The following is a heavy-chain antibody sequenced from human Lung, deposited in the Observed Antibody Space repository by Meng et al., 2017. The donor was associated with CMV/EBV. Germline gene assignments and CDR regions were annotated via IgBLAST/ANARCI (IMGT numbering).Heavy chain of an antibody. D-gene: IGHD2-21*02. V-gene: IGHV4-4*02. Sequence: QVQLQESGPGLVKPSGTLSLTCAVSGGSISSSNLWTWVRQVPGKGLEWIGEIYHSGSTNYNPSLKSRVTISVDKFKNQFSLNLGSVTAADTAVYYCARIERRRILKYCGSDCSTTDYWGQGTLVTVSS. CDR3: ARIERRRILKYCGSDCSTTDY. CDR2: IYHSGST. CDR1: GGSISSSNL. J-gene: IGHJ4*02.